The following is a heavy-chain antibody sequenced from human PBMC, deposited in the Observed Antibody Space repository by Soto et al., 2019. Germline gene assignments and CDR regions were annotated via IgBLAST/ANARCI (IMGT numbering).Heavy chain of an antibody. Sequence: EVQLVESGGGLVQPGRSLRLSCAASGFTFDDYAMHWVRQAPGKGLEWVSGISWNSGSIGYADSVKGRFTISRDNAKNSLYLQMNSLRAEDTALYYCAKDMRDGDAFDYWGQGTLVTVSS. V-gene: IGHV3-9*01. CDR2: ISWNSGSI. CDR1: GFTFDDYA. CDR3: AKDMRDGDAFDY. J-gene: IGHJ4*02. D-gene: IGHD4-17*01.